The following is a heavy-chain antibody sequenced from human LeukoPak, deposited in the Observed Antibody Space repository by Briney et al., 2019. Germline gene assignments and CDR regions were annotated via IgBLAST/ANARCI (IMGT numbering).Heavy chain of an antibody. Sequence: SETLSLTCTVSGGSISSYSWSWIRQPAGKGLEWIGRFYASGSTNYNPSLKSRVTISLDTSKEQFSLKLSSVTAADTAVYYCAREKIGYYDGSGRGWFDPWGQGTLVTVSS. CDR1: GGSISSYS. CDR2: FYASGST. J-gene: IGHJ5*02. V-gene: IGHV4-4*07. D-gene: IGHD3-22*01. CDR3: AREKIGYYDGSGRGWFDP.